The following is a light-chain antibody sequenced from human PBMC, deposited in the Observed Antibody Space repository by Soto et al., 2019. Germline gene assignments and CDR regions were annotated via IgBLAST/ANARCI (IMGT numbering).Light chain of an antibody. V-gene: IGKV1-5*01. J-gene: IGKJ2*01. CDR2: DAS. CDR3: HQYKSYSPYT. CDR1: QTISSS. Sequence: EIQITQSPPTLSASIGERVIITCRASQTISSSLAWYQQKPGQAPKLLIYDASSLESGVPSRFSGSGSGTEFTLIISSLQPDDFATYYCHQYKSYSPYTFGQGTKLEI.